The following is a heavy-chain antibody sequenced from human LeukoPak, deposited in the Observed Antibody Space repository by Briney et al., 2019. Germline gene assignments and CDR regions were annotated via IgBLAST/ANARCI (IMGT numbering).Heavy chain of an antibody. CDR2: IYYSGST. CDR3: ARHWIDVNSLTEGLDY. Sequence: SETLSLTCTVSGGSISSSSYYWGWIRLPPGKGLEWIGSIYYSGSTYYNPSLKSRVTISVDTSKNQFSLKLSSVTAADTAVYYCARHWIDVNSLTEGLDYWGQGTLVTVSS. CDR1: GGSISSSSYY. V-gene: IGHV4-39*01. J-gene: IGHJ4*02. D-gene: IGHD4-23*01.